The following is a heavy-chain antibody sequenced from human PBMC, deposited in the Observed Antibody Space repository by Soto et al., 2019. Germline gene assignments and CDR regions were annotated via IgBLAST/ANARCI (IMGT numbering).Heavy chain of an antibody. V-gene: IGHV3-23*01. D-gene: IGHD1-20*01. CDR1: GFTLSIYA. Sequence: PGGSLRLSCAASGFTLSIYAMSWVRQAPGKGLEWVSSIGGGDDDTFYAESVKGRFTISRDNSRNTVFLQMTSLRAEDTAIYYCAEDRMDHNSVWDPFDIWGRGTMVTV. CDR3: AEDRMDHNSVWDPFDI. CDR2: IGGGDDDT. J-gene: IGHJ3*02.